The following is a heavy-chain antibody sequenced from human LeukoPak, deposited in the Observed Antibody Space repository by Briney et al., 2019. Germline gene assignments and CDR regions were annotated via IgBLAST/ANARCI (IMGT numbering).Heavy chain of an antibody. CDR1: GFAFDEYG. CDR2: TSGNGRAT. CDR3: AKETWSNSFSDFDH. D-gene: IGHD3-3*01. V-gene: IGHV3-43*02. Sequence: GGSLRLSCPGSGFAFDEYGIHWVRQAPGKGLEWLSVTSGNGRATDYADSVKGRFTTSRDNSKSSLYLHIYNLRTEDTALYYCAKETWSNSFSDFDHWGQGTLVSVSS. J-gene: IGHJ4*02.